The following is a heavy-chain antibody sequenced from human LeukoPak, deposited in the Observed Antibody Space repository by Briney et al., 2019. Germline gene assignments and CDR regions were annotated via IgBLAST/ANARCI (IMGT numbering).Heavy chain of an antibody. J-gene: IGHJ4*02. CDR2: ISGSGGST. CDR3: AKGGYSSSWYRFGIDY. D-gene: IGHD6-13*01. V-gene: IGHV3-23*01. Sequence: GGSLRLSCAASGFTFSSYAMSWVRQGPGKGREWVSAISGSGGSTYYADSVKGRFTISRDNSKNTLYLQMNSLRAEDTAVYYCAKGGYSSSWYRFGIDYWGQGTLVTVSS. CDR1: GFTFSSYA.